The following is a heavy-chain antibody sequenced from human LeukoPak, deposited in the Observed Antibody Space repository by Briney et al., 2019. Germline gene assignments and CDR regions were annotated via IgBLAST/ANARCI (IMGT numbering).Heavy chain of an antibody. Sequence: SETLSLTCTVSGGSISSYYWSWIRQPPGKGLEWIGYIYYGGSTNYNPSLKSRVTISVDTPKNQFSLKLSSVTAADTAVYYCARGPRSSTDYYYYGMDVWGQGTTVTVSS. D-gene: IGHD6-6*01. CDR3: ARGPRSSTDYYYYGMDV. CDR1: GGSISSYY. J-gene: IGHJ6*02. V-gene: IGHV4-59*01. CDR2: IYYGGST.